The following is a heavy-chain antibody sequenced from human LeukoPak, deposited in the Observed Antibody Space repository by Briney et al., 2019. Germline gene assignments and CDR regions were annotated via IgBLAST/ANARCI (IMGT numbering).Heavy chain of an antibody. V-gene: IGHV4-34*01. CDR1: GGSFSGYY. Sequence: SETLSLTCAVYGGSFSGYYWSWIRQPPGKGLEWIGEINHSGSTNYNPSLKSRVTISVDTSKNQFSLKLSSVTAADTAVYYCARGYDSSGYHVGFSFDPWGQGTLVTVSS. CDR3: ARGYDSSGYHVGFSFDP. J-gene: IGHJ5*02. CDR2: INHSGST. D-gene: IGHD3-22*01.